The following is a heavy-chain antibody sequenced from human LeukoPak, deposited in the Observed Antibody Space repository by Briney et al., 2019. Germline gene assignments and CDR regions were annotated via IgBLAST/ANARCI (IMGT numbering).Heavy chain of an antibody. CDR3: ARRANDFWSGYNNWFDP. CDR2: IYPGDSDT. D-gene: IGHD3-3*01. V-gene: IGHV5-51*01. Sequence: GESLKISCKGSGYSFTSYWIGWVRQMPGKGLEWMGIIYPGDSDTRHSPSFQGQVTISADKSISTAYLQWSSLKASDTAMYYCARRANDFWSGYNNWFDPWGQGTLVTVSS. CDR1: GYSFTSYW. J-gene: IGHJ5*02.